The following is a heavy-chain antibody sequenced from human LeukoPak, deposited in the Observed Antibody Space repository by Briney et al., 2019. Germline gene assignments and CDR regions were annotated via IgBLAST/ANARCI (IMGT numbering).Heavy chain of an antibody. J-gene: IGHJ4*02. CDR1: GFTFSYDW. Sequence: AGGSLRLSCATSGFTFSYDWMHWVRQAPGEGLVWVSRIKGDAISTAYADSVKGRFTISRDNSKNTLYLQMNSLRAEDTAVYYCAARLVSGSYGYYWGQGTLVTVSS. CDR3: AARLVSGSYGYY. D-gene: IGHD3-16*01. V-gene: IGHV3-74*03. CDR2: IKGDAIST.